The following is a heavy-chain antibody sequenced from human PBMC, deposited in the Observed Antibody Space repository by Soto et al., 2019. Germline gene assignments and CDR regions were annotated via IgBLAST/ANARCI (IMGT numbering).Heavy chain of an antibody. CDR1: GFTFTSSA. J-gene: IGHJ4*02. Sequence: RASVKVSCKASGFTFTSSAVQWVRQARGQRLEWIGWIVVGSGNTNYAQKFQERVTITRDMSTSTAYMELSSLRSEDTAVYYCAADSWGSDRYYFDYWGQGTLVTVSS. CDR2: IVVGSGNT. V-gene: IGHV1-58*01. CDR3: AADSWGSDRYYFDY. D-gene: IGHD7-27*01.